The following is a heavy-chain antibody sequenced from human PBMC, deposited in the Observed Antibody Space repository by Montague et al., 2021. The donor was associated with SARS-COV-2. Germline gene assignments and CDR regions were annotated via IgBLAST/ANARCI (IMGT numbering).Heavy chain of an antibody. CDR2: IDWDDDK. J-gene: IGHJ6*02. CDR3: ARTHYDILPGYYYDMDV. CDR1: GFSLSTSGMC. Sequence: PALVTPTQTLTLTCTFSGFSLSTSGMCVSWIRQPPGKALEWLARIDWDDDKYYSTSLKTRLTISKGTSKNQVVLTMTNMDPVDTATYYCARTHYDILPGYYYDMDVWGQGTTVTVSS. D-gene: IGHD3-9*01. V-gene: IGHV2-70*11.